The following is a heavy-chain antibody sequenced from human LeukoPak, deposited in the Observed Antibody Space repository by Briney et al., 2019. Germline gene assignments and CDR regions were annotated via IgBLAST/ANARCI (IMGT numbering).Heavy chain of an antibody. CDR2: FDPEDGET. Sequence: GASVKVSCKVSGYTLTELSMHWVRQAPGKGLEWMGGFDPEDGETIYAQKFQGRVTMTTDTSTSTAYMELRSLRSDDTAVYYCARDSTSDYWGQGTLVTVSS. CDR3: ARDSTSDY. V-gene: IGHV1-24*01. J-gene: IGHJ4*02. CDR1: GYTLTELS.